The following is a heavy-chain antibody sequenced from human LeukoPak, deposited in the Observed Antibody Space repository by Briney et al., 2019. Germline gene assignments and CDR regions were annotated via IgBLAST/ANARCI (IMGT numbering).Heavy chain of an antibody. J-gene: IGHJ4*02. CDR3: ARERNYYDSSGYESY. V-gene: IGHV3-48*03. Sequence: PGGSLRLSCAASGFTFSSYEMNWVRQAPGKGLEWVSYISSSGSTIYYADSVKGRFTISRDNAKNSLYLQMKSLRAEDTAVYYCARERNYYDSSGYESYWGQGTLVTVSS. CDR1: GFTFSSYE. CDR2: ISSSGSTI. D-gene: IGHD3-22*01.